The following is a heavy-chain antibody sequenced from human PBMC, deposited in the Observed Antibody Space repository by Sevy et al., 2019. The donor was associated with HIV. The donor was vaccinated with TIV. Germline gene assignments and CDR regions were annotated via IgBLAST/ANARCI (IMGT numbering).Heavy chain of an antibody. D-gene: IGHD2-15*01. J-gene: IGHJ6*02. Sequence: GGSLRLSCTASGFTLSGSAIHWVRQASGKGLEWVGRIRSKANCFATADAASVEGRFTISRDDSKNTAYLQMNSLKTEDTAVYYCTESGKAYCSGGKCHQDYYYYGMDVWGQGTTVTVSS. CDR1: GFTLSGSA. CDR3: TESGKAYCSGGKCHQDYYYYGMDV. V-gene: IGHV3-73*01. CDR2: IRSKANCFAT.